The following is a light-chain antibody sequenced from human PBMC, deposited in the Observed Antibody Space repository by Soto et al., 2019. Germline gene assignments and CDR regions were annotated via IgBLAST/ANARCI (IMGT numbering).Light chain of an antibody. J-gene: IGKJ5*01. CDR1: QSVSSY. CDR2: DAS. CDR3: QQRSNWPLT. Sequence: EIVLTQSPPTLSLSQVERATLSCRASQSVSSYLAWYQQKPGQAPRLLIYDASNRATGIPARFSGSGSGTDFTLTISSLEPEDFAVYYCQQRSNWPLTFGQGTRLEIK. V-gene: IGKV3-11*01.